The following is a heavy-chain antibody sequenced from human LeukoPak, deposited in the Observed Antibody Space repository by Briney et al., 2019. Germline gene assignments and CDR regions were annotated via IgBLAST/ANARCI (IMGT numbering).Heavy chain of an antibody. CDR2: INPNSGGT. Sequence: GAPVKVSCKASGYTFTSYYMHWVRQAPGQGLEWMGWINPNSGGTNYAQKFQGRVTMTRDTSISTAYMELSRLRSDDAAVYYCASCTSCSKTHYYYYYYMDVWGKGTTVTVSS. V-gene: IGHV1-2*02. CDR3: ASCTSCSKTHYYYYYYMDV. CDR1: GYTFTSYY. J-gene: IGHJ6*03. D-gene: IGHD2-2*01.